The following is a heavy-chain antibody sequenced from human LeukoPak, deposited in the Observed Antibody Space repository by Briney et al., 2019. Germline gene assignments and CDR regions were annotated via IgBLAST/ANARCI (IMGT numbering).Heavy chain of an antibody. V-gene: IGHV1-2*02. J-gene: IGHJ4*02. CDR2: ISPDSGGT. CDR3: ARDFPLVVGATTDYFDY. D-gene: IGHD1-26*01. CDR1: GYTFTSYY. Sequence: ASVKVSCKASGYTFTSYYMHWVRQAPGQGLEWMGWISPDSGGTNYAQKFQGRVTMTRDTSISTAYMELSRLRSDDTAVYYCARDFPLVVGATTDYFDYWGQGTLVTVSS.